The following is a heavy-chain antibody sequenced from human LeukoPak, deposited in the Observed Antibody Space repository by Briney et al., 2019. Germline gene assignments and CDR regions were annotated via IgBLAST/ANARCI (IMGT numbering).Heavy chain of an antibody. CDR3: ARAKTLTTSDY. Sequence: GGSLRLSCAASGFTVSSNYMSWVRQVPGRGLEWVSQISSRSTGIYYAESVKGRFTISRDNAKNSLYVQMNSLKDEDTAVYYCARAKTLTTSDYWGRGTLVTVSS. V-gene: IGHV3-48*02. D-gene: IGHD4-17*01. J-gene: IGHJ4*02. CDR1: GFTVSSNY. CDR2: ISSRSTGI.